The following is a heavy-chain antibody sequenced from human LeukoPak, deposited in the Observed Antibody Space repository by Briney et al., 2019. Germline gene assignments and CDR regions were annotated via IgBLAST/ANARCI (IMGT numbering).Heavy chain of an antibody. D-gene: IGHD2-15*01. CDR3: ARDSSAAPHSY. Sequence: GGSLRLSCAASGFTFSGYLMSCVRQAPGKGVEGVANIKEEGREKYYVDSVKGRFIISRDNAKNSLYLQMNSLRAEDTAVYYCARDSSAAPHSYWGQGTLVTVFS. J-gene: IGHJ4*02. V-gene: IGHV3-7*01. CDR1: GFTFSGYL. CDR2: IKEEGREK.